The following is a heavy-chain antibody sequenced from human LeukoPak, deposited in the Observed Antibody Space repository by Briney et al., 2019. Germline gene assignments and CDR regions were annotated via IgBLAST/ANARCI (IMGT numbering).Heavy chain of an antibody. Sequence: GGSLRLSCAASGFTFSSCAMSWVRQAPGKGLEWVSTIRGTGGTTFYADSVKGRFTISRDNAKNSLYLQMNSLRAEDTAVYYCARGPGTIDYWGQGTLVTVSS. V-gene: IGHV3-23*01. J-gene: IGHJ4*02. CDR1: GFTFSSCA. CDR3: ARGPGTIDY. D-gene: IGHD1-1*01. CDR2: IRGTGGTT.